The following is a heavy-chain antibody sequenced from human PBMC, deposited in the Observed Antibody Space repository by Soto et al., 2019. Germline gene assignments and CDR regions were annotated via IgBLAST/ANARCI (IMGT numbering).Heavy chain of an antibody. V-gene: IGHV4-31*03. D-gene: IGHD6-13*01. Sequence: SETLSLTCTVSGGSISSGGYYWSWIRQHQGKGLEWIGYIYYSGSTYYNPSLKSRVTISVDTSKNQFSLKLSSVTAADTAVYYCARAIAAAGTATFDIWGQGTMVTVSS. CDR1: GGSISSGGYY. CDR3: ARAIAAAGTATFDI. J-gene: IGHJ3*02. CDR2: IYYSGST.